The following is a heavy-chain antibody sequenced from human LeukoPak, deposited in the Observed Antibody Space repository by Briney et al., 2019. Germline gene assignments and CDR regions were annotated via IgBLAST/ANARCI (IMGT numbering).Heavy chain of an antibody. CDR1: GFTFSSYE. D-gene: IGHD2-8*01. Sequence: PGGSLRLSCAASGFTFSSYEMNWVRQAPGKGLEWVSSISSSRSYIYYADSVKGRFTISRDNAKNSLYLQMNSLRAEDTAVYYCARGNTKLDYWGQGTLVTVSS. CDR3: ARGNTKLDY. J-gene: IGHJ4*02. V-gene: IGHV3-21*01. CDR2: ISSSRSYI.